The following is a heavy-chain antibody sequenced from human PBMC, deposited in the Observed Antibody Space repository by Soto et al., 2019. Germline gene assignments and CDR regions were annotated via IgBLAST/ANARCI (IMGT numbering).Heavy chain of an antibody. CDR1: GGSISSYY. D-gene: IGHD2-2*03. Sequence: NPSETLSLTCTVSGGSISSYYWSWVRQPPGKGLERIGYIYYSGSTNYNPSLKSRVTISVDTSKNQFSLKLSSVTAADTAVFYCGRNDAPLGYCCSSSCFQEMVDYYYYYMDVWGKGTTVTVSS. V-gene: IGHV4-59*08. J-gene: IGHJ6*03. CDR2: IYYSGST. CDR3: GRNDAPLGYCCSSSCFQEMVDYYYYYMDV.